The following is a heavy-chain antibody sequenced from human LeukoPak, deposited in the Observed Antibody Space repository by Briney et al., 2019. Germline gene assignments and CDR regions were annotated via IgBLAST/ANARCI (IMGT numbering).Heavy chain of an antibody. Sequence: SETLSLTCTVSGGSISSSNYYWGWIRQPPGKGLEWIGSIYYSGRTDYNPSLKSRVTISVDTSKNQFSLKLNSVTAADTAVHYCARPDQRGYAYGYSAFDIWGQGTMVTVSS. D-gene: IGHD5-18*01. CDR1: GGSISSSNYY. J-gene: IGHJ3*02. V-gene: IGHV4-39*01. CDR3: ARPDQRGYAYGYSAFDI. CDR2: IYYSGRT.